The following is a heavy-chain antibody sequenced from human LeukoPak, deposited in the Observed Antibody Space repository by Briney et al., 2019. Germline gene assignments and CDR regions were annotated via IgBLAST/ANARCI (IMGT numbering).Heavy chain of an antibody. CDR2: ISYDGSNK. CDR1: GFTFSSYA. CDR3: ARDNLYYGMDV. V-gene: IGHV3-30-3*01. D-gene: IGHD1-14*01. Sequence: GGSLRLSCAASGFTFSSYAMSWVRQAPGKGLEWVAVISYDGSNKYYADSVKGRFTISRDNSKNTLYLQMNSLRAEDTAVYYCARDNLYYGMDVWGQGTTVTVSS. J-gene: IGHJ6*02.